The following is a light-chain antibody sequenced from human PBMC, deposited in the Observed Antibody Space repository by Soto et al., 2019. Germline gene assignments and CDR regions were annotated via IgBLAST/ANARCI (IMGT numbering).Light chain of an antibody. CDR2: WAS. CDR1: QSVLYSSNNKNY. J-gene: IGKJ1*01. V-gene: IGKV4-1*01. Sequence: DIVMTQSPYSLALSLGERAPINCKSSQSVLYSSNNKNYLAWYQQKPGQPPKLLIYWASTRESGVPDRFSGSGSGTDFTLTISSLQAEDVAVYYCQQYYSTRTFGQGTKVDIK. CDR3: QQYYSTRT.